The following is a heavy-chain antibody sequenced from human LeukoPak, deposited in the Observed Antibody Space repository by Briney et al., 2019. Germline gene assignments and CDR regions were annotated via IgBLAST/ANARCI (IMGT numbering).Heavy chain of an antibody. J-gene: IGHJ6*02. V-gene: IGHV4-34*01. CDR1: GGSFSGDY. D-gene: IGHD3-10*01. CDR2: INDSGST. CDR3: ARGQNYDSGSYRNYYYYYYGMDV. Sequence: SETLSLTCAVYGGSFSGDYWSWIRQPPGKGLEWIGEINDSGSTNYDPSLKSRVTISVDTSKNQFSLKLSSVTAADTAVYYCARGQNYDSGSYRNYYYYYYGMDVWGQGTTVTVSS.